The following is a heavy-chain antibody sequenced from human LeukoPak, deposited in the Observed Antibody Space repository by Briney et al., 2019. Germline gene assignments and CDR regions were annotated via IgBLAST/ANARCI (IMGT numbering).Heavy chain of an antibody. D-gene: IGHD3-22*01. V-gene: IGHV4-34*01. CDR2: INHSGST. CDR3: ARVRGRGYSYLDY. J-gene: IGHJ4*02. Sequence: PSETLSLTCAVYGGSFSGYYWSWIRQSPGKGLEWIGEINHSGSTNYNPSLKSRVTISVDTSKNQFSLKLSSVTAADTAVYYCARVRGRGYSYLDYWGQGTLVTVSS. CDR1: GGSFSGYY.